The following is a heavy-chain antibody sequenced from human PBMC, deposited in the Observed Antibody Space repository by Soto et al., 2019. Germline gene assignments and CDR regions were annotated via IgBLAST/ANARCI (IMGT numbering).Heavy chain of an antibody. D-gene: IGHD6-13*01. CDR1: GGSISSSSYY. CDR3: ARGYRGCDP. CDR2: IYYSGST. V-gene: IGHV4-39*01. Sequence: QLQLQESGPGLVKPSETLSLTCTVSGGSISSSSYYWGWIRQPPGQGLEGIGSIYYSGSTYYNPSLKRRVTISGDTSKNRVSLKLSSVTAADTAVYYCARGYRGCDPRGQGTLGTGSP. J-gene: IGHJ5*02.